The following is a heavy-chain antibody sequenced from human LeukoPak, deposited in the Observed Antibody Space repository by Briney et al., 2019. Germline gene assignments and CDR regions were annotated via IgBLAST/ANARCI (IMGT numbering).Heavy chain of an antibody. CDR3: ARGGAMVSPDY. Sequence: GGSRRLSCAASGSTFSSYSMNWVRQAPGKGLEWVSSISSSSSHIYYADSVKGRFTISRDNAKNSLYLQMNSLRAEDTAVYYCARGGAMVSPDYWGQGTLVTVSS. V-gene: IGHV3-21*01. J-gene: IGHJ4*02. D-gene: IGHD5-18*01. CDR2: ISSSSSHI. CDR1: GSTFSSYS.